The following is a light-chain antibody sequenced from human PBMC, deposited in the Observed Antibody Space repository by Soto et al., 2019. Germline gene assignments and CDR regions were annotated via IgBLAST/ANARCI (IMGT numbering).Light chain of an antibody. CDR2: EVT. V-gene: IGLV2-14*01. CDR1: SSDLGNFNY. J-gene: IGLJ3*02. CDR3: SSYTSINTQL. Sequence: QSALTQPASVSGSPGQSITISCTGASSDLGNFNYVSWYQQHPGKVPKLIIYEVTSRPSGVSNRFSGSKSDNTASLTISGLQAEDEAYYYCSSYTSINTQLFGGGTQLTVL.